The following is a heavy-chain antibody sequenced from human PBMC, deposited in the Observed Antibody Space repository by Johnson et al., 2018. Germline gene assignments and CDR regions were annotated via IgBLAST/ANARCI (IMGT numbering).Heavy chain of an antibody. V-gene: IGHV4-39*07. CDR1: SGSITSSSHY. D-gene: IGHD3-22*01. CDR2: INYSRTT. J-gene: IGHJ6*03. CDR3: VRIVVSSLGNYMDV. Sequence: QVQLREAGPGLVGPSETLALTCPVSSGSITSSSHYGAWFRQPPGTGLVWMGRINYSRTTYYNASLRSRVTILVDTSKNHFSLKVTSVTAADTAVYYCVRIVVSSLGNYMDVWGKGTTVTVSS.